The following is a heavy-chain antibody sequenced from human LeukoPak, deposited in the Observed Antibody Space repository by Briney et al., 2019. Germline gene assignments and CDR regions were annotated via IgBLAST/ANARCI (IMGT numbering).Heavy chain of an antibody. CDR1: GFTFSTPN. Sequence: GGSLRLSCAASGFTFSTPNMHWVRQAPGKGLEWVSFISYDGSNKKEADSVKGRFTISRDNSKNTLYLQMNSLRAADTAVYYCARGPLRDFDFWGQGILVTVSS. CDR3: ARGPLRDFDF. CDR2: ISYDGSNK. J-gene: IGHJ4*02. V-gene: IGHV3-30*04.